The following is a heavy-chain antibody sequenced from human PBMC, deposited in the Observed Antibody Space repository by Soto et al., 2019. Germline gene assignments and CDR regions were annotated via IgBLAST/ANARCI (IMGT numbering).Heavy chain of an antibody. CDR1: GGTFSSYA. D-gene: IGHD2-2*01. J-gene: IGHJ1*01. Sequence: SVKFSCKASGGTFSSYAISWVRQAPGQGLEWMGGIIPIFGTANYAQKFQGRVTITADESTSTAYMELSSLRSEDTAVYYCASSPLSRGPSIWFQHWGQGTLVTVSS. CDR2: IIPIFGTA. V-gene: IGHV1-69*13. CDR3: ASSPLSRGPSIWFQH.